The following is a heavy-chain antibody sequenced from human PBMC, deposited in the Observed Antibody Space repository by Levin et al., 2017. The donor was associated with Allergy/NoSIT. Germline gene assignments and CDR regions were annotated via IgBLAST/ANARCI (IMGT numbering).Heavy chain of an antibody. V-gene: IGHV3-23*01. J-gene: IGHJ4*02. CDR1: GFTFSSYA. CDR2: ISGSGGST. D-gene: IGHD4-17*01. CDR3: AKAVDYGEMYYFDY. Sequence: GESLKISCAASGFTFSSYAMSWVRQAPGKGLEWVSAISGSGGSTYYADSVKGRFTISRDNSKNTLYLQMNSLRAEDTAVYYCAKAVDYGEMYYFDYWGQGTLVTVSS.